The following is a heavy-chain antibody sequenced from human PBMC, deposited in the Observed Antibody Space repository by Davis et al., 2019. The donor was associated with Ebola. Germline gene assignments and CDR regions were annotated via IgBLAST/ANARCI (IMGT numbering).Heavy chain of an antibody. Sequence: GESLKISCAASGLTVSDYYMTWVRQAPGKGLEWVSTYGTSADTYYADSVKGRFTISRDNSKNTLYLQMNGLRVEDTAIYYCAKDTSNIWFDIWGQGTNVTVSS. D-gene: IGHD1-26*01. V-gene: IGHV3-69-1*01. CDR3: AKDTSNIWFDI. CDR1: GLTVSDYY. J-gene: IGHJ3*02. CDR2: YGTSADT.